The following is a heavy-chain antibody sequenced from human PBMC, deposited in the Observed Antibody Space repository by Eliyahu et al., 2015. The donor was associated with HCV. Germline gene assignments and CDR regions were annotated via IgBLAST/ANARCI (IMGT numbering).Heavy chain of an antibody. CDR3: ATGTVTTIFY. V-gene: IGHV3-30*03. D-gene: IGHD4-17*01. CDR1: GFTFSSYG. CDR2: ISYDGSNK. J-gene: IGHJ4*02. Sequence: QVQLVESGGGVVQPGRSLRLSCAASGFTFSSYGMHWVRQAPGKGLEWVAVISYDGSNKYYADSVKGRFTISRDNSKNTLYLQMNSLRAEDTAVYYCATGTVTTIFYWGQGTLVTVSS.